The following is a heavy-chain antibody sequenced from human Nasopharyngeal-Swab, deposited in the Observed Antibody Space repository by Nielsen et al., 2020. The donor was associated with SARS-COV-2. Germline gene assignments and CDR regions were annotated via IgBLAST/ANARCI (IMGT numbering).Heavy chain of an antibody. CDR1: GFSFSEYY. Sequence: GGSLRLSCAASGFSFSEYYMSWIRQAPGKGLEWISDTSSSGSITHYADSMKGRFTVSRDNAKNSLYLQMNSLTPEDTAMYYCARDAGWGGKYGSNWFDPWGQGTLVTVSS. CDR3: ARDAGWGGKYGSNWFDP. V-gene: IGHV3-11*04. D-gene: IGHD1-26*01. CDR2: TSSSGSIT. J-gene: IGHJ5*02.